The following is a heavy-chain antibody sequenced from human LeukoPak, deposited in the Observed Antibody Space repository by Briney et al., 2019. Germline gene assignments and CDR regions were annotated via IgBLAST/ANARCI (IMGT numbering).Heavy chain of an antibody. CDR2: IYHSGST. CDR1: GGSISSGGYY. Sequence: SQTLSLTCTVSGGSISSGGYYWSWIRQPPGKGLEWIGCIYHSGSTYYNPSLKSRVTISVDRSKNQFSLKLSSVTAADTAVYYCARMTRSSTTNWFDPWGQGTLVTVSS. J-gene: IGHJ5*02. CDR3: ARMTRSSTTNWFDP. V-gene: IGHV4-30-2*01. D-gene: IGHD2-2*01.